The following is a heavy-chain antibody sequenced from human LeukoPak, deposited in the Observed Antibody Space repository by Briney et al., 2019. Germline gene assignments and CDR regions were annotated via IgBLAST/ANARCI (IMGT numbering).Heavy chain of an antibody. Sequence: PGGSLRLSCAASGFTFSSYWMSWVRQAPGKGLEWVANIKQDGSEKYYVDSVKGRFTISRDNAKNSLYLQMNSLRAEDTAVYYCASFRSSGPYYYYYGTDVWGQGTTVTVSS. CDR3: ASFRSSGPYYYYYGTDV. CDR2: IKQDGSEK. J-gene: IGHJ6*02. CDR1: GFTFSSYW. V-gene: IGHV3-7*01. D-gene: IGHD3-3*01.